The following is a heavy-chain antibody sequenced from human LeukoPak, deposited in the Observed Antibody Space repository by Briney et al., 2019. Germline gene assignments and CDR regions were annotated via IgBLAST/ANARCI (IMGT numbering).Heavy chain of an antibody. Sequence: ASVKVSCKASGYTFTGCYMHWVRQAPGQGLEWMGWINPNSGGTNYAQKFQGWVTMTRDTSISTAYMELSRLRSDDTAVYYCARGYPVLRYFDWHYYFDYWGQGTLVTVSS. CDR1: GYTFTGCY. V-gene: IGHV1-2*04. J-gene: IGHJ4*02. CDR3: ARGYPVLRYFDWHYYFDY. D-gene: IGHD3-9*01. CDR2: INPNSGGT.